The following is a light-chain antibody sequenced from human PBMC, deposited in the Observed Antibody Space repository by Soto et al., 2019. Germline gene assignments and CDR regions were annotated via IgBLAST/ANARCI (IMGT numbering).Light chain of an antibody. CDR1: QRIKND. CDR3: QQYHIWPSWT. Sequence: DIQMTQSPSSLSASVGDRVTITCRASQRIKNDLNWFQQEPGKAPQRLIYAASSLQSGVPSRFSGSGSGTDFTLTISSLQSEDFAVYFCQQYHIWPSWTFGQGTKVDIK. V-gene: IGKV1-17*01. J-gene: IGKJ1*01. CDR2: AAS.